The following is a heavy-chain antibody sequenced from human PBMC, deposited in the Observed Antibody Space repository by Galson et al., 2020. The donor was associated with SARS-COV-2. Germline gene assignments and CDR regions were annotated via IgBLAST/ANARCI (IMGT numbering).Heavy chain of an antibody. CDR3: AKEEVLLDAFDL. V-gene: IGHV3-33*06. J-gene: IGHJ3*01. CDR2: ISYDGSNK. Sequence: GESLKISCAASGFTFSSYGMHWVRQAPGKGLEWVAVISYDGSNKYYADSVKGRFTISRDNSKNTLYLQMNSLRAEDTAVYYCAKEEVLLDAFDLWGQGTMVTVSS. CDR1: GFTFSSYG. D-gene: IGHD1-26*01.